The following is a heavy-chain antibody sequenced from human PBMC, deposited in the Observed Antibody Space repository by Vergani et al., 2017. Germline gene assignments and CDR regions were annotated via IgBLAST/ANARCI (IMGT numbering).Heavy chain of an antibody. J-gene: IGHJ4*02. CDR2: IYYSGST. CDR1: GDSISSGDYY. D-gene: IGHD4-17*01. V-gene: IGHV4-30-4*08. CDR3: ASTVSWTRVDY. Sequence: QVQLQESGPGLVKPSQTLSLTCTVSGDSISSGDYYWSWIRQPPGKGLEWIGYIYYSGSTYYNPSLKSRLTISVDTSKNQFSLKLNSVTAADTAVYYCASTVSWTRVDYWGQGTLVTVSS.